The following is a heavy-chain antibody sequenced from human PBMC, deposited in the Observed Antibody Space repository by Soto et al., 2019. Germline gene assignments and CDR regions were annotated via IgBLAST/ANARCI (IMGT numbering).Heavy chain of an antibody. CDR3: ARDNIPNRHARQILDHQYGMDI. D-gene: IGHD2-21*01. J-gene: IGHJ6*02. V-gene: IGHV4-38-2*02. CDR2: IDHSGNT. CDR1: GFSISSGYY. Sequence: SETLSLTCAVSGFSISSGYYWGWIRQPPGRGLEWIGSIDHSGNTVYNPSLESRITISVDSSKNQISLKVTSGTAADTAVYYCARDNIPNRHARQILDHQYGMDIWGQGTGVSLSS.